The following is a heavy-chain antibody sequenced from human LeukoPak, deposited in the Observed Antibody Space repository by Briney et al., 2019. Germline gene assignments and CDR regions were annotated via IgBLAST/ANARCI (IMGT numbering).Heavy chain of an antibody. V-gene: IGHV3-9*01. J-gene: IGHJ3*02. Sequence: PGRSLRLSCAAPGFTFDDYAMHWVRQAPGKGLEWVSGISWNSGSIGYADSVKGRFTISRDNAKNSLYLQMNSLRAEDTALYYCAKETYYDFWSGYSDAFDIWGQGTMVTVSS. CDR1: GFTFDDYA. D-gene: IGHD3-3*01. CDR3: AKETYYDFWSGYSDAFDI. CDR2: ISWNSGSI.